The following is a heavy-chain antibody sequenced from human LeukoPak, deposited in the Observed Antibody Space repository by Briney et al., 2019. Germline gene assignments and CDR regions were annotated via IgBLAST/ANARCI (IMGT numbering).Heavy chain of an antibody. D-gene: IGHD2/OR15-2a*01. Sequence: GGSLRLSCAASGYIFTSYWMHWVRQAPGKGLVWVSRINSDGSRTNYADSVKGRFTMSRDNAKNTLFLQMNSLRAEDSAVFFCGAGQGIDLDYWGQGTLVTVSS. J-gene: IGHJ4*02. CDR1: GYIFTSYW. CDR3: GAGQGIDLDY. CDR2: INSDGSRT. V-gene: IGHV3-74*01.